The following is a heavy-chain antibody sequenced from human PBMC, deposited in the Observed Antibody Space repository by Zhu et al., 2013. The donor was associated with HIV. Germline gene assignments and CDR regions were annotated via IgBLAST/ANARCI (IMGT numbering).Heavy chain of an antibody. CDR2: IVPFSGTP. D-gene: IGHD3-3*01. CDR1: GGTLNRKT. Sequence: QVQLVQSGAEMRKPGSSVRVSCKASGGTLNRKTIIWVRQAPGQGLEWMGGIVPFSGTPNYAQKFQDRVTIFADESTTTAYLELRSLRSEDTAMYFCARVFFPVLRIFGVAPGAFDYLGPRDNGHR. J-gene: IGHJ3*02. CDR3: ARVFFPVLRIFGVAPGAFDY. V-gene: IGHV1-69*01.